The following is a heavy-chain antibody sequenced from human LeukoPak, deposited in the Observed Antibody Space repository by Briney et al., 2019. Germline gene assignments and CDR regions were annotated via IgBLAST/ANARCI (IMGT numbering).Heavy chain of an antibody. J-gene: IGHJ4*02. CDR1: GGTFSSYA. D-gene: IGHD3-10*01. CDR3: GTGSGSYYYYFDY. Sequence: ASVKVSCQASGGTFSSYAISWVRQAPGQGLEWMGRIIPILGIANYAQKFQGRVTITADKSTSTAYMELSSLRSEDTAVYYCGTGSGSYYYYFDYWGQGTLVTVSS. V-gene: IGHV1-69*04. CDR2: IIPILGIA.